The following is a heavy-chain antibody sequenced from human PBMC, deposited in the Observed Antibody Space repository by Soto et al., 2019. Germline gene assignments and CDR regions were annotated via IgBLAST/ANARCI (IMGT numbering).Heavy chain of an antibody. CDR2: ISAYNGNT. CDR3: AKRRGTSPNYFDY. CDR1: GYTFTSYG. Sequence: GASVKVSCKASGYTFTSYGISWVRQAPGQGLEWMGWISAYNGNTNYAQKLQGRVTMTRNTSTSTAYMELSSLRSEDTAVYYCAKRRGTSPNYFDYWGQGTLVTVSS. D-gene: IGHD2-2*01. V-gene: IGHV1-18*01. J-gene: IGHJ4*02.